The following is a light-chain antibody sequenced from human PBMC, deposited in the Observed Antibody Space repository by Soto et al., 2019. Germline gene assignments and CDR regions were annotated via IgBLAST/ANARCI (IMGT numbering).Light chain of an antibody. V-gene: IGKV3-20*01. CDR1: QSVSSSY. Sequence: EIVLTQSPGTLSLSPGERATLSCRASQSVSSSYLAWYQQKPGQAPRLLIYGASSRATGIPYRFSGSGSGTDFALTISRQEPEDFAVYYCQQYGSSPLTFGQGTKVEIK. CDR3: QQYGSSPLT. J-gene: IGKJ1*01. CDR2: GAS.